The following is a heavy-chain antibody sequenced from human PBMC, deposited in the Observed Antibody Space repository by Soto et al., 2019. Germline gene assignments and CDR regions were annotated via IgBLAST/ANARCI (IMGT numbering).Heavy chain of an antibody. J-gene: IGHJ4*02. Sequence: GGSLTLSCASSVFTVSSNYMSWFCQAPGKGLEWVSVIYSGGSTYYADSVKGRFTISRDNSKNTLYLQMNSLRAEDTAVYYCAREGTMTFDYDFWSGYEYWGQGTLVTVTP. CDR3: AREGTMTFDYDFWSGYEY. CDR2: IYSGGST. D-gene: IGHD3-3*01. CDR1: VFTVSSNY. V-gene: IGHV3-66*01.